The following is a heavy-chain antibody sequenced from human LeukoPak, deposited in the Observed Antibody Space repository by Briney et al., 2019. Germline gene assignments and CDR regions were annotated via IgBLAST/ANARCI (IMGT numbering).Heavy chain of an antibody. CDR1: GGSISSYY. D-gene: IGHD3-22*01. Sequence: SETLSLTCTVSGGSISSYYWSWIRQPPGKGLEWIGYIYYSGSTNYNPSLKSRVTISVDTSKNQFSLKLSSVTAADTAVYYCARSVGDYYDSSGYMSQFDPWGQGTLVTVSS. CDR3: ARSVGDYYDSSGYMSQFDP. CDR2: IYYSGST. J-gene: IGHJ5*02. V-gene: IGHV4-59*01.